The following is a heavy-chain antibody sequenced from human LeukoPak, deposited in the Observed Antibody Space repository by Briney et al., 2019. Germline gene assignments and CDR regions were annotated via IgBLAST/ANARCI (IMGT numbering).Heavy chain of an antibody. V-gene: IGHV4-39*01. Sequence: PSETLSLTCTVSGGSISSSSYYWGWIRQPPGRGLEWIGIISYSGSTYYNPSLKSRVTISVDTSKNQFSLKLSSVTAADTAVYYCARTRVSGDGMGWFDSWGQGTRVTVSS. CDR3: ARTRVSGDGMGWFDS. D-gene: IGHD5-24*01. CDR2: ISYSGST. CDR1: GGSISSSSYY. J-gene: IGHJ5*01.